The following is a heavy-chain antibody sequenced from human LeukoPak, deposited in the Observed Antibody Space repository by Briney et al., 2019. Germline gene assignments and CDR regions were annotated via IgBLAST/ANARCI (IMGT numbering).Heavy chain of an antibody. D-gene: IGHD6-19*01. CDR1: GFTFSSYW. CDR2: IKKDGSDK. CDR3: ARDLSYSSGWYTPDAFDI. Sequence: GGSLRLSCAASGFTFSSYWMNWVRQAPGKGLEWVANIKKDGSDKYYVDSVKGRFTISRDNAKTSLYLQMNSLRAEDTAVYYCARDLSYSSGWYTPDAFDIWGQGTMVTVSS. V-gene: IGHV3-7*01. J-gene: IGHJ3*02.